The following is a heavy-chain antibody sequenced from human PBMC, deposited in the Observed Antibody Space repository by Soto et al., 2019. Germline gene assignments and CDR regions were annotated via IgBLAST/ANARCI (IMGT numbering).Heavy chain of an antibody. D-gene: IGHD7-27*01. V-gene: IGHV1-2*02. CDR1: RYTFTGYY. CDR2: INPNSGGT. CDR3: ARDNWGYYYGMDV. Sequence: GASVKVSCKASRYTFTGYYIQWGRQAPGQGLEWMGWINPNSGGTNYAQKFQGRVTMTRDTSISTAYMELSRLRSDDTAVYYCARDNWGYYYGMDVWGQGTTVTVSS. J-gene: IGHJ6*02.